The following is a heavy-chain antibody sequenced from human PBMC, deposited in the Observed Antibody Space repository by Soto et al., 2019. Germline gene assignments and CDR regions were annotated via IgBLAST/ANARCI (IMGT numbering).Heavy chain of an antibody. V-gene: IGHV4-59*01. CDR2: IYYSGST. Sequence: SETQSLTCTVSGGSISSYYWSWIRQPPGKGLEWIGYIYYSGSTNYNPSLKSRVTISVDTSKNQFSLKLSSVTAADTAVYYCARRLRSGYADYWGQGTLVTVSS. J-gene: IGHJ4*02. CDR1: GGSISSYY. CDR3: ARRLRSGYADY. D-gene: IGHD5-12*01.